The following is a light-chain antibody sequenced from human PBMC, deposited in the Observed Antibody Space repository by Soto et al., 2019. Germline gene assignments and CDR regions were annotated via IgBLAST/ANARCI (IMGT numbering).Light chain of an antibody. Sequence: QSALTQPPSASGSPGQSVTISCTGTSSDVGGYNYVSWYQQHPGKAPKLMIYEVSKRPPGVPDRFSGSKSGNTASLTVSGLQAEDEADYYCSSYAGNKNVFGTGTKVTVL. J-gene: IGLJ1*01. CDR1: SSDVGGYNY. CDR3: SSYAGNKNV. CDR2: EVS. V-gene: IGLV2-8*01.